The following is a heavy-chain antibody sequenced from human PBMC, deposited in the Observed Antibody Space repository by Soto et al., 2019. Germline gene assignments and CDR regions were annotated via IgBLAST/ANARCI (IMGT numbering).Heavy chain of an antibody. CDR1: GFTFSSYA. CDR3: AKDESLRIAVGWYFDL. Sequence: GGSLRLSCAASGFTFSSYAMSWVRQAPGKGLEWVSAISGSGGSTYYADSVKGRFTISRDNSKNTLYLQMNSLGAEDTAVYYCAKDESLRIAVGWYFDLWGRGTLVTVSS. J-gene: IGHJ2*01. CDR2: ISGSGGST. V-gene: IGHV3-23*01. D-gene: IGHD6-19*01.